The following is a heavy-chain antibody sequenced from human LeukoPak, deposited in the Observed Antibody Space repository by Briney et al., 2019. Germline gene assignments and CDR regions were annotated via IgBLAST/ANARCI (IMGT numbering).Heavy chain of an antibody. CDR3: AKGGGIWGTAGY. D-gene: IGHD3-16*01. CDR2: IKQDGSEK. V-gene: IGHV3-7*01. CDR1: GFTFNTYI. Sequence: GSLRLSCAASGFTFNTYIMNWVRQTPGKGLEWVPNIKQDGSEKYYVDSVKGRFTISRDNSKNTLYLQMNSLRAEDTAVYYCAKGGGIWGTAGYWGQGTLVTVSS. J-gene: IGHJ4*02.